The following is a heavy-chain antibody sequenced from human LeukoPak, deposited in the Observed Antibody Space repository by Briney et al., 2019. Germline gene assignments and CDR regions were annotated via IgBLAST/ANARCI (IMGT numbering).Heavy chain of an antibody. CDR3: ARVSDGCSSTSCYIDY. CDR1: GGSISSRY. Sequence: SETLSLTCTVSGGSISSRYWSWIRQPPGKGLEWIGYIYYSGSTNYNPSLKSRVTISVDTSKNQFSLKLSSVTAADTAVYYCARVSDGCSSTSCYIDYWGQGTLVTVSS. J-gene: IGHJ4*02. CDR2: IYYSGST. D-gene: IGHD2-2*02. V-gene: IGHV4-59*11.